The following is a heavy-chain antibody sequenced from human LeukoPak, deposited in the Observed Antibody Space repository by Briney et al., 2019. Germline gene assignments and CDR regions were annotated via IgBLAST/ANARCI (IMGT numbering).Heavy chain of an antibody. CDR1: GFTFSSYA. Sequence: GGSLRLSCAASGFTFSSYAMSWVRQAAGKGLEWVSAISGSGGSTYYADSVKCRFTISRDNSKNTLYLQMNSLRAEDTAVYYCAFSTYYYGSGSYYRGDYFDYWGQGTLVTVSS. V-gene: IGHV3-23*01. J-gene: IGHJ4*02. D-gene: IGHD3-10*01. CDR3: AFSTYYYGSGSYYRGDYFDY. CDR2: ISGSGGST.